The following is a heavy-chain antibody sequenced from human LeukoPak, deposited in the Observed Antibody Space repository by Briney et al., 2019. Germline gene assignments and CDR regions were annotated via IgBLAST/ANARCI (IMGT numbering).Heavy chain of an antibody. CDR3: ARDTGILQ. CDR2: ISWDDTT. CDR1: GFTFDDYS. J-gene: IGHJ4*02. V-gene: IGHV3-43*01. Sequence: GGSLRLSCAASGFTFDDYSMHWVRQAPGKGLEWVSLISWDDTTYYADSVKGRFTISRDNSKNSLYLQMNSLRTEDSALYYCARDTGILQWGQGTLGTVSS. D-gene: IGHD2-15*01.